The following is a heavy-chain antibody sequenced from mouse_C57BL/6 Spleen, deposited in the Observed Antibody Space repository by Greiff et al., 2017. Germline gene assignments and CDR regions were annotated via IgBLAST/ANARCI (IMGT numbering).Heavy chain of an antibody. CDR1: GYTFTSYW. CDR2: IYPGSGST. J-gene: IGHJ3*01. CDR3: ARLYYGSTYGAY. Sequence: QVQLQQPGAELVKPGASVKMSCKASGYTFTSYWITWVKQRPGQGLEWIGDIYPGSGSTNYNEKIKSKATMTVDTSASTAYMQLSSLTSEDSAVYYCARLYYGSTYGAYWGQGTLVTVSA. D-gene: IGHD1-1*01. V-gene: IGHV1-55*01.